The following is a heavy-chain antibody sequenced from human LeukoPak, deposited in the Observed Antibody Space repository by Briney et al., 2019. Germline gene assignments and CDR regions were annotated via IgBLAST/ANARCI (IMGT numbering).Heavy chain of an antibody. V-gene: IGHV3-66*01. CDR2: IFSST. J-gene: IGHJ4*02. D-gene: IGHD3-22*01. Sequence: GESLKISCKGSGYSFTSYWIGWVRQAPGKGLEWVSFIFSSTHYSDSVKGRFTISRDNSKNTLYLQMNSLTAEDTAVYYPVVVITGIHYWGQGTLVTVSS. CDR3: VVVITGIHY. CDR1: GYSFTSYW.